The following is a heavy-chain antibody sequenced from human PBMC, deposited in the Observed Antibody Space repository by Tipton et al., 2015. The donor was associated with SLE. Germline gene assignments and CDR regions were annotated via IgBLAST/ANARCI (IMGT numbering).Heavy chain of an antibody. CDR2: IYTSGST. CDR1: GGSISSYY. Sequence: TLSLTCTVSGGSISSYYWSWIRQPPGKGLEWIGYIYTSGSTNYNPSLKSRVTISVDTSKNQFSLKLSSVTAADTAVYYCEVHCGADCSNAFDIWGQGTMVTVSS. J-gene: IGHJ3*02. D-gene: IGHD2-21*01. V-gene: IGHV4-4*09. CDR3: EVHCGADCSNAFDI.